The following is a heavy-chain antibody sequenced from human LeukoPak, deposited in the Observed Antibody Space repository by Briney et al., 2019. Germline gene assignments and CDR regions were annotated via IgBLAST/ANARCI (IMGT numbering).Heavy chain of an antibody. D-gene: IGHD2-2*01. J-gene: IGHJ3*02. CDR1: GYNFTGYL. CDR3: ASAIVEVPAADHAFDI. Sequence: GESLKISCKGSGYNFTGYLIGWVRQMPGKGLEWMGIIYPGDSQTRYSPPFQDQVTISADKSISTAYLQWNSLKASDTALYYCASAIVEVPAADHAFDIWGQGTMVIVSS. CDR2: IYPGDSQT. V-gene: IGHV5-51*01.